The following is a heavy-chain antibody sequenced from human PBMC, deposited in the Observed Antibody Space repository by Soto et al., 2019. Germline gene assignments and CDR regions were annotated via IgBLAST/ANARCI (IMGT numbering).Heavy chain of an antibody. CDR1: GDSINSGGYY. CDR3: SRDDYGGNYGAFDC. J-gene: IGHJ4*02. CDR2: IYYSGST. V-gene: IGHV4-31*03. D-gene: IGHD4-17*01. Sequence: QVQLQESGPGLVKPSQTLSLTCTVSGDSINSGGYYWSWIRQHPGKGLEWIGYIYYSGSTYYSPSLKSRVLISVDTSKNQVSLELSSVTVADTAVYYCSRDDYGGNYGAFDCWGQGTLVTVSS.